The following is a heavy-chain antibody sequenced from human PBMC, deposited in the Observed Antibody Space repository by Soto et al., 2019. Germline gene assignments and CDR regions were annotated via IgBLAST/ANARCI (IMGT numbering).Heavy chain of an antibody. Sequence: SETLSLTCAVYGGSFSGYYWSWIRQPPGKGLEWIGEINHSGSTNYNPSLKSRVTISVDTSKNQFSLKLSSVTAADTAVYYCARGVAGPLHWFDPWGQGTLVTVSS. D-gene: IGHD6-19*01. CDR3: ARGVAGPLHWFDP. CDR1: GGSFSGYY. V-gene: IGHV4-34*01. J-gene: IGHJ5*02. CDR2: INHSGST.